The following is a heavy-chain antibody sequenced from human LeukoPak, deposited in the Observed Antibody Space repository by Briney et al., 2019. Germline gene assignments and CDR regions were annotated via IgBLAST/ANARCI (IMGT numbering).Heavy chain of an antibody. CDR3: ARGLHTRSSGRRFDVFEI. D-gene: IGHD3-3*01. V-gene: IGHV4-59*01. J-gene: IGHJ3*02. Sequence: SETLSLTCTVSGGSISSYYWSWIRQPPGKGLEWIGCVYYSGSTNYNPSLKSRVTISADTSKNQISLKLSSVTAADTAVYYCARGLHTRSSGRRFDVFEIWGQGTMVTVSS. CDR2: VYYSGST. CDR1: GGSISSYY.